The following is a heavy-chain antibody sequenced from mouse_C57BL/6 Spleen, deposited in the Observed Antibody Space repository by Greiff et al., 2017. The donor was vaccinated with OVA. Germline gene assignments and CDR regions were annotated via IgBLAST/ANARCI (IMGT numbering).Heavy chain of an antibody. Sequence: EVQLQESGGGLVQPGGSMKLSCVASGFTFSNYWMNWVRQSPEKGLEWVAQIRLKSDNYATHYAESVKGRFTISRDDSKSSVDLQMNNLRAEDTGIYYCTGLYDYDEDARDYWGQGTSVTVSS. V-gene: IGHV6-3*01. CDR1: GFTFSNYW. J-gene: IGHJ4*01. CDR3: TGLYDYDEDARDY. CDR2: IRLKSDNYAT. D-gene: IGHD2-4*01.